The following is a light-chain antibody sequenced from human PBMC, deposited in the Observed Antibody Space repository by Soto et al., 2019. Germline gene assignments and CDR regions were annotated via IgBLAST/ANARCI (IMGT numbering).Light chain of an antibody. CDR1: QSVSSN. CDR2: GAS. Sequence: EIVMTQSPATLSVSPGERATLSCRASQSVSSNLAWYQQKPGQATRLLIYGASTRATGIPARFSGSGSGTECTLTLSSLQSEDFAVYYCQQHHTWPQDLTFGGGTKVEIK. CDR3: QQHHTWPQDLT. V-gene: IGKV3-15*01. J-gene: IGKJ4*01.